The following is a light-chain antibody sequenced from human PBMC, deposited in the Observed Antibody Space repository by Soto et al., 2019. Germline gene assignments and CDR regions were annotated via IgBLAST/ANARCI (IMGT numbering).Light chain of an antibody. CDR2: TTN. V-gene: IGLV7-43*01. CDR1: TGAVTTGNY. J-gene: IGLJ2*01. CDR3: LLYYGGAHLV. Sequence: QAVVTQEPSLTVSPGGTVTLTCASSTGAVTTGNYPSWFQQKPGQAPTTLIYTTNSRHSWTPARFSGSLLGGKAALTLSGVQPEDEADYYCLLYYGGAHLVFGGGTMLTVL.